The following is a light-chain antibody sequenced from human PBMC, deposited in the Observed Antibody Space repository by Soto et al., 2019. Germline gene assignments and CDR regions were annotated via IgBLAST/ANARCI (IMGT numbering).Light chain of an antibody. V-gene: IGKV1-8*01. CDR3: QQSYSTPIT. CDR2: AAS. CDR1: QGISSY. J-gene: IGKJ5*01. Sequence: AVLMTQSPSSLSAYKRDRVTITCLASQGISSYLAWYQQKPVKAPKLLIYAASTLQSGVPSRFSGSGSGTDFTLTISSLQPEDFATYYCQQSYSTPITFGQGTRLEIK.